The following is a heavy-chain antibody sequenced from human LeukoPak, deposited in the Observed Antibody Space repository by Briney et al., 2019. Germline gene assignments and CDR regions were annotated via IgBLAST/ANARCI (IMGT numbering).Heavy chain of an antibody. CDR2: IIPIFGTA. CDR1: GGTFSSYA. CDR3: ATPGAEYRSSWYSFDY. D-gene: IGHD6-13*01. V-gene: IGHV1-69*06. J-gene: IGHJ4*02. Sequence: ASVKLSCKASGGTFSSYAISWVRQAPGQGLEWMGRIIPIFGTANYAQKFQGRFTITADKSTSTAYLELRRLRSEDTAVYYCATPGAEYRSSWYSFDYWGQGTLVTVSS.